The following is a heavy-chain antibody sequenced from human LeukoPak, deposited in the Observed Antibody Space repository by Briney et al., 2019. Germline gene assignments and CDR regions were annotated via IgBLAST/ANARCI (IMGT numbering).Heavy chain of an antibody. CDR1: GFTLSSYN. Sequence: PGGSLRLSCAVSGFTLSSYNMNWVRQAPGKGLEWVSYIRNSGNTIYYADSVKGRFTISRDNAKNPLYLQMNSLRAEDTAVYYCAGSTVTSLFYWGQGTLVTVSS. CDR2: IRNSGNTI. CDR3: AGSTVTSLFY. J-gene: IGHJ4*02. V-gene: IGHV3-48*04. D-gene: IGHD4-17*01.